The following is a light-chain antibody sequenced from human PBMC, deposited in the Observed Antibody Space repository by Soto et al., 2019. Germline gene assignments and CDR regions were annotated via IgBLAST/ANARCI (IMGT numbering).Light chain of an antibody. CDR1: QSVSNN. CDR2: GAS. V-gene: IGKV3-15*01. Sequence: EIVLTQSPGTLSLSPWERATLSCRASQSVSNNLTWYQQKPGQPPRLLIYGASTRATGVPGRFSGSGSGTEFTLTISSLQSEDFAVYYCQQYNDWWTFGQGTKVDIK. J-gene: IGKJ1*01. CDR3: QQYNDWWT.